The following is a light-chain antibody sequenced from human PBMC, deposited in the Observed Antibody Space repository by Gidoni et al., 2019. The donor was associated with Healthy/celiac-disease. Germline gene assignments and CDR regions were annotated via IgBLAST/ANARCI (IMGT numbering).Light chain of an antibody. J-gene: IGKJ1*01. CDR2: AAS. CDR1: QGISSY. V-gene: IGKV1-9*01. Sequence: DIQLTQSPSFLSASVGDRVTSTCRASQGISSYLAWYQQKPGKAPKLLIYAASTLQSGVPSRFSGSGSGTEFTLTISSLQPEDFATYYCQQLNSYRTFGQGTKVEIK. CDR3: QQLNSYRT.